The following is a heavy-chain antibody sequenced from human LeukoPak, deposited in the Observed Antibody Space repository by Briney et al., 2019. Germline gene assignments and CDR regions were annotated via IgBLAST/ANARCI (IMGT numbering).Heavy chain of an antibody. Sequence: GGSLRLSCAASGFTFSTYGMHWVRRAPGKGLEWVAVISYDGSNKYYADSVKGRFTISRDNSKNTLYLQMNSLRAEDTAVYYCARAVPAAMPYYYYGMDVWGQGTTVTVSS. J-gene: IGHJ6*02. CDR1: GFTFSTYG. CDR2: ISYDGSNK. V-gene: IGHV3-30*03. D-gene: IGHD2-2*01. CDR3: ARAVPAAMPYYYYGMDV.